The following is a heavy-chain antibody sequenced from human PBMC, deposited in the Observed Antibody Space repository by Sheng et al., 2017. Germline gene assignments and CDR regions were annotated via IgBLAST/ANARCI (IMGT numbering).Heavy chain of an antibody. CDR3: ARGNPSTANDY. CDR1: GVSISSSGYY. V-gene: IGHV4-31*11. CDR2: IYHSGST. Sequence: QVRLQESGPGLLKPSQTLSLTCDVSGVSISSSGYYWSWVRQHPGKGLEWIGFIYHSGSTFYNPSLKSRVTISVDKSKNQFSLKLGSVTAADTAVYYCARGNPSTANDYWGQGTLVTVSS. J-gene: IGHJ4*02.